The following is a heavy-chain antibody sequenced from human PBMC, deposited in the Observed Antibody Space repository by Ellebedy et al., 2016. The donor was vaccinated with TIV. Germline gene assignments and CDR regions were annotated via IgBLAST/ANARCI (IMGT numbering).Heavy chain of an antibody. CDR1: GFTVNTNY. J-gene: IGHJ6*02. CDR3: ARGRYYGSGSSSYYGMDV. CDR2: FYIDGTT. V-gene: IGHV3-66*02. Sequence: GESLKISXAASGFTVNTNYMSWVRRAPGKGLEWLSIFYIDGTTYYADSVKGRLTISRDNLKNTLYLQMNSLRAENTAVYYCARGRYYGSGSSSYYGMDVWGQGTTVTVSS. D-gene: IGHD3-10*01.